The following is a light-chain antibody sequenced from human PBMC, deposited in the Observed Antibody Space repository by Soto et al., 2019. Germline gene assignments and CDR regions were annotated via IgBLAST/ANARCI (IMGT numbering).Light chain of an antibody. CDR3: QQLKSYPSIT. Sequence: DIQMTQSPSTLSASVVDRVTITCRASQTISSWLAWYQQKPGKAPKLLIYVASTLQSGVPSRFSGSGSGTGFTLTISNLQPEDFATYYCQQLKSYPSITFGQGTRLE. CDR1: QTISSW. J-gene: IGKJ5*01. CDR2: VAS. V-gene: IGKV1-5*01.